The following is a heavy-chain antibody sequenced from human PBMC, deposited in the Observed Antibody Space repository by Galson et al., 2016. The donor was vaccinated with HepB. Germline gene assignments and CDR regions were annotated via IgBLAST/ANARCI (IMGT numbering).Heavy chain of an antibody. J-gene: IGHJ4*01. D-gene: IGHD6-6*01. CDR2: ISGSGFSA. Sequence: SLRLSCAASGFTFRTSAMSWVRQAPGKGLEWVSGISGSGFSAGYGDSVKGRFVVSRDNSTDILFLDLNSLRVDDTAVYFCAKNESNYFASWGHGTLVTVSS. V-gene: IGHV3-23*01. CDR1: GFTFRTSA. CDR3: AKNESNYFAS.